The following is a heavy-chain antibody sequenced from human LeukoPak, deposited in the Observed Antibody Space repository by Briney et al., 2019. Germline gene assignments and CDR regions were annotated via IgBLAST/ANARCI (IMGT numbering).Heavy chain of an antibody. CDR2: IRSDGSSN. J-gene: IGHJ4*02. V-gene: IGHV3-30*02. CDR1: GFTFSSHG. D-gene: IGHD3/OR15-3a*01. CDR3: VRDRDWGFDY. Sequence: GGSLRLSCAASGFTFSSHGMHWVRQAPGKWLEWVTFIRSDGSSNYYGDSVKGRFTLSRDNFKNTLSLQMNSLRAEDTAVYYCVRDRDWGFDYWGQGTLVTVSS.